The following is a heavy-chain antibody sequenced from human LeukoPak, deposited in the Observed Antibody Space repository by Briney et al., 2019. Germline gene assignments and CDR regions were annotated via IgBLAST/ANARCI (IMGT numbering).Heavy chain of an antibody. V-gene: IGHV3-33*01. J-gene: IGHJ4*02. CDR3: TRYNNDHFDY. CDR2: IAYDGSRA. D-gene: IGHD1-14*01. CDR1: GFTLGGYG. Sequence: GGSLRLSCAGSGFTLGGYGMHWFRQTPGKGLEWVAVIAYDGSRAFYADSVKGRFTISRDNSKNTMSVQMDDLGAEDTAVYYCTRYNNDHFDYWGQGTLVTVSS.